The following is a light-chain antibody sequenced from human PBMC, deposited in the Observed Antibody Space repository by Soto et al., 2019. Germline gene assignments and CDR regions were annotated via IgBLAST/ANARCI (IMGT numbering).Light chain of an antibody. J-gene: IGKJ4*01. V-gene: IGKV3-11*01. CDR1: QSVSSY. CDR3: QQRSNWPPALT. Sequence: EIVLTQSPATLSLSPGERATLSCRASQSVSSYLAWYQQKPGQAPRLLIYDASNRATGIPARFSGSGSGIDFTLTISSLEPEDFAVYYCQQRSNWPPALTFGGGTKVEIK. CDR2: DAS.